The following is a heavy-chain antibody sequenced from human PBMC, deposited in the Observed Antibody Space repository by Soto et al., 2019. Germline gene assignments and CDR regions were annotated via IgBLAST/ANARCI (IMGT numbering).Heavy chain of an antibody. D-gene: IGHD6-13*01. CDR1: GFTFSNFA. J-gene: IGHJ3*02. CDR2: ISNNGGST. CDR3: VKRGIAARGDSFDI. V-gene: IGHV3-64D*08. Sequence: GGSLRLSCSASGFTFSNFAMHWVRQAPGKGPEHVSAISNNGGSTYYADSVKGRFTISRENSKNTLYLQMSSLRPEDTAVYYCVKRGIAARGDSFDIWGQGTMVTVSS.